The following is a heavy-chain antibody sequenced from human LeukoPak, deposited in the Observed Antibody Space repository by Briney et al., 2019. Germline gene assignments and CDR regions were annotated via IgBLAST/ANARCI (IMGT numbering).Heavy chain of an antibody. Sequence: GGSLRLSCAASGFTFNTYAIHWVRQAPGKGLEWVAIISYDGSNKYYADSVRGRFTISRDNSKNTLYLQMNSLRVEDTAVYYCAKNRWLQLLSAFDIWGQGTMVTVSS. CDR3: AKNRWLQLLSAFDI. CDR2: ISYDGSNK. CDR1: GFTFNTYA. D-gene: IGHD5-24*01. V-gene: IGHV3-30-3*02. J-gene: IGHJ3*02.